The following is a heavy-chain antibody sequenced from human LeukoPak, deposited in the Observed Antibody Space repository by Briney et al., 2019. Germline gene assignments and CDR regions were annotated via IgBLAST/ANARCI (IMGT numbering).Heavy chain of an antibody. V-gene: IGHV3-7*05. Sequence: GGSLRLSCVASGFTFSKYWMSWVRQAPGKGLEWVANIKQDGSGKYFVDSVKGRFTISRDNVKNSLYLQMNSLRAEDTAVYYCVRGSSGTAVRGVSWAWFDPWGQGTLVTVSS. J-gene: IGHJ5*02. CDR2: IKQDGSGK. D-gene: IGHD3-10*01. CDR3: VRGSSGTAVRGVSWAWFDP. CDR1: GFTFSKYW.